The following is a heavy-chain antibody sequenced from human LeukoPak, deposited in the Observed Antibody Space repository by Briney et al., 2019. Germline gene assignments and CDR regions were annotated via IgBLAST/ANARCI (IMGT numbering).Heavy chain of an antibody. CDR3: ARDSRYHYDSSGQGADY. D-gene: IGHD3-22*01. V-gene: IGHV4-39*07. Sequence: PSETLSLTCTVSGGSISSSSYYWGWIRQPPRKGLEWIGSIYYSGSTYYNPSLKSRVTISVDTSKNQFSLKLSSVTAADTAVYYCARDSRYHYDSSGQGADYWGQGTLVTVSS. J-gene: IGHJ4*02. CDR2: IYYSGST. CDR1: GGSISSSSYY.